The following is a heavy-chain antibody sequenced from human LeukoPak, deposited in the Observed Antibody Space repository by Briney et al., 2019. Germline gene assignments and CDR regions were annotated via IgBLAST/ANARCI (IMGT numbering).Heavy chain of an antibody. J-gene: IGHJ3*02. CDR2: INSDGSST. V-gene: IGHV3-74*01. CDR3: AKDRLRYCSGGSCYRGAFDI. D-gene: IGHD2-15*01. Sequence: GGSLRLSCAASGFTFSSYWMHWVRQTPGKGLVWVSRINSDGSSTSYADSVKGRFTISRDNSKNTLYLQMNSLRAEDTAVYYCAKDRLRYCSGGSCYRGAFDIWGQGTMVTVSS. CDR1: GFTFSSYW.